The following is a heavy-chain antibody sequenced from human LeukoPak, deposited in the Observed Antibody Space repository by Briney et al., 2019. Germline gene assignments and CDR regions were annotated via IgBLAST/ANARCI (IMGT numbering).Heavy chain of an antibody. D-gene: IGHD5-18*01. V-gene: IGHV3-23*01. CDR3: AKGRTGFSYGYGIDY. CDR1: AFTFSSYA. Sequence: PGGSLRLSCAASAFTFSSYAMSWVRQAPGKGLEWVSSISTSDGTTYYADSVKGRFTISRDNSKNTLYLQMNSLRAEDAAIYYRAKGRTGFSYGYGIDYWGQGTLVTVSS. CDR2: ISTSDGTT. J-gene: IGHJ4*02.